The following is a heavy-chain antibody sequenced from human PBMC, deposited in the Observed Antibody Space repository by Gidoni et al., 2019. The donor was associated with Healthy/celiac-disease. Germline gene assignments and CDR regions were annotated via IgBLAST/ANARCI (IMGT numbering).Heavy chain of an antibody. D-gene: IGHD6-13*01. Sequence: EVQLLESGGGLVQPGGSLRLSCAASGFTFSSFALSWVRPATGTGLEWVSAISGSGGSTYYADSVKGRFTISRDNSKNTLYLQMNSLRAEDTAVYYCAKCGVPASNVYSSSWDYYYYYYMDVWGKGTTVTVSS. J-gene: IGHJ6*03. CDR1: GFTFSSFA. CDR3: AKCGVPASNVYSSSWDYYYYYYMDV. CDR2: ISGSGGST. V-gene: IGHV3-23*01.